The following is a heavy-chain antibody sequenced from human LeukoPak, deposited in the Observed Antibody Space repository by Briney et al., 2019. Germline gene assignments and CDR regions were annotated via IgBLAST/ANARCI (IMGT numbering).Heavy chain of an antibody. CDR3: TGIDYGDPYYFDY. J-gene: IGHJ4*02. D-gene: IGHD4-17*01. Sequence: GGSLRLSCAASGFTFSNAWMSRVRQAPGKGREWVGRIKSKTDGGTTDYAAPVKGRFTISRDDSKNTLYLQMNSLKTVDTAVYYCTGIDYGDPYYFDYWGQGTLVTVSS. CDR2: IKSKTDGGTT. V-gene: IGHV3-15*01. CDR1: GFTFSNAW.